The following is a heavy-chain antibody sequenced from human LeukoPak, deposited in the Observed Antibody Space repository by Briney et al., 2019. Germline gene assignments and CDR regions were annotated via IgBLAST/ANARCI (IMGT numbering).Heavy chain of an antibody. CDR2: INHSGST. CDR3: ARVRKAVAGTPSTFDY. J-gene: IGHJ4*02. CDR1: GGSISSYY. D-gene: IGHD6-19*01. Sequence: SETLSLTCTVSGGSISSYYWSWIRQPPGKGLEWIGEINHSGSTNYNPSLKSRVTISVDTSKNQFSLKLSSVTAADTAVYYCARVRKAVAGTPSTFDYWGQGTLVTVSS. V-gene: IGHV4-34*01.